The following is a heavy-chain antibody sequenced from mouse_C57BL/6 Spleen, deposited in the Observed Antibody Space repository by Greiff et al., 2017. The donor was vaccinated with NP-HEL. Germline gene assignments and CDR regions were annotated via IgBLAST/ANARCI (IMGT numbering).Heavy chain of an antibody. CDR3: ARSPDYDGYAMDY. Sequence: VKLQQPGAELVKPGASVKLSCKASGYTFTSYWMQWVKQRPGQGLEWIGEIDPSDSYTNYNQKFKGKATLTVDTSSSTAYMQLSSLTSEDSAVYYCARSPDYDGYAMDYWGQGTSVTVSS. V-gene: IGHV1-50*01. D-gene: IGHD2-4*01. J-gene: IGHJ4*01. CDR2: IDPSDSYT. CDR1: GYTFTSYW.